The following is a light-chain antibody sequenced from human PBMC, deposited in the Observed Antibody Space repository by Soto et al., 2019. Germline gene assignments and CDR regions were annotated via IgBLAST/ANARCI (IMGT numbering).Light chain of an antibody. CDR3: QSYDSSLSAWV. V-gene: IGLV1-40*01. Sequence: QAVVTQPPSVSGAPGQRVTISCTGSSSNIGARYDVHWYQQLPGTAPKLLIYGNINRPSGVPDRFSGSKSGTSASLAITGLQAEDEADYYCQSYDSSLSAWVFGGGTKVTVL. CDR1: SSNIGARYD. J-gene: IGLJ3*02. CDR2: GNI.